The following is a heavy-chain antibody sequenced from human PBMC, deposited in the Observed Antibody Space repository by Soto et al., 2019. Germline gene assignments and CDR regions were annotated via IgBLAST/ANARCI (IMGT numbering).Heavy chain of an antibody. D-gene: IGHD5-12*01. CDR2: ISPYSGNT. V-gene: IGHV1-18*01. Sequence: QVQLVQSGDEVRKPGSSVKVSCKASGYIFVNYGIAWVRQAPGQGLEWMGWISPYSGNTHYASKVQGRLTMTTDTSTSTAYMALRRVTSADTAVYYCAMVDNFVTPAAQDVWGQGTTVTVSS. J-gene: IGHJ6*02. CDR3: AMVDNFVTPAAQDV. CDR1: GYIFVNYG.